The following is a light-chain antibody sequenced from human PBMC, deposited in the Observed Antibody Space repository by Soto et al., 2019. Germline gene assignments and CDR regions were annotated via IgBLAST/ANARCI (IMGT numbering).Light chain of an antibody. J-gene: IGLJ1*01. CDR2: DVS. CDR1: SSDVGGYNY. Sequence: QSALTQPASVSGSPGQSITISCTGTSSDVGGYNYVSWYQQHPGKAPKLMIYDVSNRPSGVSNRFSGSKSGNTASLTISGLQAEDYSYYYCRSHTRSSFPLLFGTGTNFTV. V-gene: IGLV2-14*01. CDR3: RSHTRSSFPLL.